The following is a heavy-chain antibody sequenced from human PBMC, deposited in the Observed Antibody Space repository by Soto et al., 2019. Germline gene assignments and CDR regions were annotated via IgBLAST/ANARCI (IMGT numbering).Heavy chain of an antibody. Sequence: PSHTLSLTSTAYGGSFSGYNWSWLRQPPGKGLEWNGEINHSGSTNYNPTLKSRVTISVDTSKNQFSRKLGSATEADTGVYCCAGGARRANNAPNQGGPWSEVTLATVSS. J-gene: IGHJ4*02. CDR3: AGGARRANNAPNQGGP. D-gene: IGHD1-20*01. V-gene: IGHV4-34*01. CDR2: INHSGST. CDR1: GGSFSGYN.